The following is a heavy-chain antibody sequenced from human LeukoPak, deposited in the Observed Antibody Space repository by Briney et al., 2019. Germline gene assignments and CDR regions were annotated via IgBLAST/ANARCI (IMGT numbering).Heavy chain of an antibody. Sequence: SETLSLTCTVSGYSISSGYYWGWIRQPPGKGLEWIGSIYHSGSTYYNPSLKSRVTISVDTSKNQFSLKLSSVTAADTAVYYCARDSSGWGRRPGYFDYWGQGTLVTVSS. V-gene: IGHV4-38-2*02. D-gene: IGHD6-19*01. CDR2: IYHSGST. CDR3: ARDSSGWGRRPGYFDY. J-gene: IGHJ4*02. CDR1: GYSISSGYY.